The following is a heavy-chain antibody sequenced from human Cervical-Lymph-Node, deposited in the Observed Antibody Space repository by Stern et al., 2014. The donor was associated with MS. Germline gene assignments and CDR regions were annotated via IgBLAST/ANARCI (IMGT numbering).Heavy chain of an antibody. J-gene: IGHJ2*01. CDR1: GYTFTSSG. V-gene: IGHV1-18*01. D-gene: IGHD2-21*02. CDR3: ARDTAQVASWYFDL. CDR2: TNTYNGDT. Sequence: VQLVQSGVEVKKPGASVKVSCKSPGYTFTSSGITWVRQAPGQGLEWIGWTNTYNGDTNYAQKLQGRVTMPTDTSTTTAHMEVRSLRYDDTAVYYCARDTAQVASWYFDLWGRGTLVTVSS.